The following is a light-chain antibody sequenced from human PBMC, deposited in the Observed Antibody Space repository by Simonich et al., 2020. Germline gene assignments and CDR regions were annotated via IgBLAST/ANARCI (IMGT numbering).Light chain of an antibody. J-gene: IGKJ2*02. CDR3: QQYDNLPCT. CDR2: DAS. CDR1: KDISNY. V-gene: IGKV1-33*01. Sequence: DIQMTQSPSSLSASGGDRVTITCQASKDISNYLNWYQQKPGKAPKLLIYDASNLETGVPSRFSGSGSGTDFTFTISSLQPEDIATYYCQQYDNLPCTFGQGTKLEIK.